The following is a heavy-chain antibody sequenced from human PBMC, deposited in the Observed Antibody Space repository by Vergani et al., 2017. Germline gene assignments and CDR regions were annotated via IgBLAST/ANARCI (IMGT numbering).Heavy chain of an antibody. V-gene: IGHV3-15*07. CDR2: IKSTFDRGTT. CDR3: TTDPRYCGDGSCYWLRDHHYYGMDV. J-gene: IGHJ6*02. CDR1: GFSFRNAW. D-gene: IGHD2-21*01. Sequence: EVQLVESGGGIVKPGGSLRLSCVASGFSFRNAWMNWVRRTPGKGLECVGRIKSTFDRGTTDYAAAVKGRFTISRGDSKNTLLLKIHGLKTEDIGVYYCTTDPRYCGDGSCYWLRDHHYYGMDVWGQGTTVTVSS.